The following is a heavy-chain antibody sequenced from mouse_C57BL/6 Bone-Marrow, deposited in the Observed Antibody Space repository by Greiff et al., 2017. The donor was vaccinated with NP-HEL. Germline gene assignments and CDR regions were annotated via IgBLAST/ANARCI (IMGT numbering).Heavy chain of an antibody. J-gene: IGHJ3*01. Sequence: QVQLQQSGAELARPGASVKLSCKASGYTFTSYGISWVKQRTGQGLEWIGEIYPRSGNTYYNEKFKGKATLTADKSSSTAYMEPRSLTSEDSAVYVCARLFITTVEAWFAYWGQGTLVTVSA. CDR3: ARLFITTVEAWFAY. V-gene: IGHV1-81*01. D-gene: IGHD1-1*01. CDR1: GYTFTSYG. CDR2: IYPRSGNT.